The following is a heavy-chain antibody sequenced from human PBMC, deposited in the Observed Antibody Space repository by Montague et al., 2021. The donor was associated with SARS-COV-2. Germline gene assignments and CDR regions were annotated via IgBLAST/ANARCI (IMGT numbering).Heavy chain of an antibody. CDR1: GGSISSDNW. D-gene: IGHD3-10*01. V-gene: IGHV4-4*02. Sequence: SETLSLTCAVSGGSISSDNWWSWVRQSPGEGLEWIGEIFHSGSTNYNPSLKSRVTMSVDKSKNDFSLKLSPVTAADTAMYYCARRITMVRGVTKRNNWFDPGGRGIMVTVSS. J-gene: IGHJ5*02. CDR3: ARRITMVRGVTKRNNWFDP. CDR2: IFHSGST.